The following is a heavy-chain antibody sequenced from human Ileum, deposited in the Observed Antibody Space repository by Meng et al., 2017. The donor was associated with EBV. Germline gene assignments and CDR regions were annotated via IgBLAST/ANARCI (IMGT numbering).Heavy chain of an antibody. D-gene: IGHD1-7*01. CDR3: VSGGITTIDY. J-gene: IGHJ4*02. V-gene: IGHV4-59*02. CDR1: GDSVTSPS. Sequence: VVRQGAGAGMPKPSGTLSLTFTVSGDSVTSPSWSRLRQPPGKGLEWIGYIYNGATTDDNPSLENRVIISIATSMNQLTLRLTSVTAAATAFYFCVSGGITTIDYWGQGTLVTVSS. CDR2: IYNGATT.